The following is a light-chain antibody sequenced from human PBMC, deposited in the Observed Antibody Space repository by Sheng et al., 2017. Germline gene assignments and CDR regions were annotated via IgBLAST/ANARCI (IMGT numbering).Light chain of an antibody. CDR1: QSISTY. V-gene: IGKV1-39*01. J-gene: IGKJ4*01. CDR3: QQSYSTPLT. CDR2: AAS. Sequence: DIQMTQSPSALSAFVGDRVTITCRASQSISTYVNWYQQIPGKAPKSLIYAASRLQSGVPSRFSGSGSGTDFTLIITSLQPEDFATYFCQQSYSTPLTFGGGTKLEI.